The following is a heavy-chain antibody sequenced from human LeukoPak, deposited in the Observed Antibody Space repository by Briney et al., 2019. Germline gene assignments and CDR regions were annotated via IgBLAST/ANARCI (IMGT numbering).Heavy chain of an antibody. CDR1: GFTFSSYG. Sequence: PGGSLRLSCAASGFTFSSYGMHWVRQAPGKGLEWVAFIRYDGSNKYYADSVKGRFTISRDNSKNTLYLQMNSLRAEDTAVYYCAKFPRIAAAGTEAFDIWGQGTMVTVSS. CDR3: AKFPRIAAAGTEAFDI. D-gene: IGHD6-13*01. V-gene: IGHV3-30*02. CDR2: IRYDGSNK. J-gene: IGHJ3*02.